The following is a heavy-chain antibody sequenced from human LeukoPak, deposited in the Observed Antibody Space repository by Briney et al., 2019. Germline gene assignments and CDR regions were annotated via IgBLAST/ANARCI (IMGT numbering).Heavy chain of an antibody. CDR3: ARVDSTKFDY. Sequence: PSETLSLTCAVSGYSISSGYYWGWFRQPPGKGLEWIGSIYRSGSTYYNPSLKSRVTISLDTSKNHFSLKLSSVTAADTAVYYCARVDSTKFDYWGQGTLVTVSS. V-gene: IGHV4-38-2*01. CDR1: GYSISSGYY. D-gene: IGHD3/OR15-3a*01. CDR2: IYRSGST. J-gene: IGHJ4*02.